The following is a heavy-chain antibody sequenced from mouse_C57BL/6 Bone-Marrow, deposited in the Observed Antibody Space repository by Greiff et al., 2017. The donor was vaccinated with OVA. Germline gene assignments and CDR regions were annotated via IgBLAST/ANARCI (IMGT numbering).Heavy chain of an antibody. Sequence: LQQSGASVKLSCKATGYTFTGFWIEWVKQRPGHGLEWIGEILPGSGSTNYNEKFKGKATFTADTSSNTAYMQLSSLTTEDSAIYYCARFYYDYDAGALYAMDYWGQGTSVTVSS. D-gene: IGHD2-4*01. V-gene: IGHV1-9*01. CDR2: ILPGSGST. CDR3: ARFYYDYDAGALYAMDY. J-gene: IGHJ4*01. CDR1: GYTFTGFW.